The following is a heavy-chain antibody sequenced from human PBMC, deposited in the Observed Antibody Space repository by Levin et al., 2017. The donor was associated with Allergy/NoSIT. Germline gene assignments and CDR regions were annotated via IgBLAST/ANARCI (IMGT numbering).Heavy chain of an antibody. Sequence: GGSLRLSCAASGFIYSSYWMSWVRQAPGKGLEWVANIKQDGSEKYYVDSVKGRFTISRDNAKDSVFLQMNSLRVEDTALYYCVRDRKGYCSGVSCYSDYWGQGIPVTVSS. J-gene: IGHJ4*02. CDR3: VRDRKGYCSGVSCYSDY. V-gene: IGHV3-7*01. D-gene: IGHD2-15*01. CDR2: IKQDGSEK. CDR1: GFIYSSYW.